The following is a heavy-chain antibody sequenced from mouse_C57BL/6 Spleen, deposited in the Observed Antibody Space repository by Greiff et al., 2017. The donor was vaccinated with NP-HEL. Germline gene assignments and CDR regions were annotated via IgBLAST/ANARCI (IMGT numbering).Heavy chain of an antibody. J-gene: IGHJ2*01. CDR3: VSDYGSRFDY. Sequence: EVKLMESGGGLVQPKGSLKLSCAASGFSFSTYAMNWVRQAPGKGLEWVARIRSKSNNYATYYADSVKDRFTISRDDSESMLYLQMNNLKTEDTAMYYCVSDYGSRFDYWGQGTTLTVSS. D-gene: IGHD1-1*01. CDR1: GFSFSTYA. V-gene: IGHV10-1*01. CDR2: IRSKSNNYAT.